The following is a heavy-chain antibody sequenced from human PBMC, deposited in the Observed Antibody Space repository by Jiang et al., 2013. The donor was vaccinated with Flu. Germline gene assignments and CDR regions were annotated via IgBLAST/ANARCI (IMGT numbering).Heavy chain of an antibody. V-gene: IGHV6-1*01. J-gene: IGHJ6*04. D-gene: IGHD2-15*01. CDR1: GDSVSSNSAA. CDR2: TYYRSKWYN. Sequence: TLSLTCAISGDSVSSNSAAWNWIRQSPSRGLEWLGRTYYRSKWYNDYAVSVKSRITINPDTSKNQFSLQLNSVTPEDTAVYYCARAPLEYCSGGSCYSGHSYYYYYGMDVWGKGTTVTVSS. CDR3: ARAPLEYCSGGSCYSGHSYYYYYGMDV.